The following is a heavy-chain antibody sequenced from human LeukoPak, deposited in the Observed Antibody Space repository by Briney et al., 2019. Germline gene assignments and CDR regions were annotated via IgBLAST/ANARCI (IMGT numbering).Heavy chain of an antibody. CDR1: GYTFTGYY. D-gene: IGHD3-22*01. CDR2: INPNSGGT. Sequence: ASVKVSCKASGYTFTGYYMHWVRQAPGQGLEWMGWINPNSGGTNYAQKFQGRVPMTRDTSISTAYMELSRLRSDDTAVYYCARIYYYYDSSGPGYFDYWGQGTLVTVSS. J-gene: IGHJ4*02. CDR3: ARIYYYYDSSGPGYFDY. V-gene: IGHV1-2*02.